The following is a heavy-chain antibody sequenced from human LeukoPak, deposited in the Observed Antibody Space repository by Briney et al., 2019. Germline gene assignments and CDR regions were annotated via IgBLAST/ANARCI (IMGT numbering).Heavy chain of an antibody. CDR2: IYYSGST. V-gene: IGHV4-59*01. D-gene: IGHD3-10*01. J-gene: IGHJ5*02. Sequence: SETLSLTCTVSGGSISSYYWSWIRQPSGKGLEWIGYIYYSGSTNYNPSLKSRVTISVDTSKNQFSLKLSPVTAADTAVYYCARTPWFGELLYNWFDPWGQGTLVAVSS. CDR1: GGSISSYY. CDR3: ARTPWFGELLYNWFDP.